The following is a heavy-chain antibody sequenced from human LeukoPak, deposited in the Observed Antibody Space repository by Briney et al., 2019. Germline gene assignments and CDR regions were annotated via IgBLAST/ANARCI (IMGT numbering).Heavy chain of an antibody. Sequence: SVKVSCKASGDNFSSYVITWVRQAPGQGLEWMGRIIPTLDVANFAQKFKGRVTITADKSTNTAHLELSSLRSEDTAVYYCATVLRDPGGYYFQHWGQGTLVTVSS. CDR2: IIPTLDVA. J-gene: IGHJ1*01. CDR3: ATVLRDPGGYYFQH. CDR1: GDNFSSYV. D-gene: IGHD4-17*01. V-gene: IGHV1-69*04.